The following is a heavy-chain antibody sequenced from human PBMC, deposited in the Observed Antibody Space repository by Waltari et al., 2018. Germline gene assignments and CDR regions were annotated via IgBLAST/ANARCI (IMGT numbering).Heavy chain of an antibody. J-gene: IGHJ4*02. V-gene: IGHV1-3*01. CDR3: AREGVYCSSTSCYVY. CDR2: INAGNGNT. D-gene: IGHD2-2*01. Sequence: QVQLVQSGAEVKKPGASVKVFCKASGYTFTSYAMHWVRQAPGQRLEWMGWINAGNGNTKYSQKFQGRVTITRDTSASTAYMELSSLRSEDTAVYYCAREGVYCSSTSCYVYWGQGTLVTVSS. CDR1: GYTFTSYA.